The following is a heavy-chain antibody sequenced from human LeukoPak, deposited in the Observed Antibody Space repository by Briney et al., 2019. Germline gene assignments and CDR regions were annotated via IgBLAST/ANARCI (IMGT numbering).Heavy chain of an antibody. Sequence: PGGILRLSCAASGFTFSSYGMSWVRQAPGKGLEWVSAISGSGGSTYYADSVKGRFTISRDNSKNTLYLQMNSLRAEDTAVYYCAKDLASSSWYGVYYYYMDVWGKGTTVTISS. J-gene: IGHJ6*03. CDR1: GFTFSSYG. CDR2: ISGSGGST. V-gene: IGHV3-23*01. CDR3: AKDLASSSWYGVYYYYMDV. D-gene: IGHD6-13*01.